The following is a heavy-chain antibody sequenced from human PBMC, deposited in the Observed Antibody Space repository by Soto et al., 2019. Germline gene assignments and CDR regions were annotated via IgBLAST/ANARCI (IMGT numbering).Heavy chain of an antibody. J-gene: IGHJ4*02. CDR1: GFTISSNA. V-gene: IGHV3-23*01. D-gene: IGHD1-1*01. CDR3: AKDKPGTTSFDY. CDR2: ISDRGDTT. Sequence: GGSLRLSCAASGFTISSNAMYWVRQAPGKGLEWVSGISDRGDTTHYADSVKGRFTISRDTAKNTLYLQLNTLRADDTAVYYCAKDKPGTTSFDYWGQGTLVTVSS.